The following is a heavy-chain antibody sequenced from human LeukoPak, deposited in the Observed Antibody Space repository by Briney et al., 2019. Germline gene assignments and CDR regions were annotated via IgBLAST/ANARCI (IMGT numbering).Heavy chain of an antibody. D-gene: IGHD6-19*01. CDR3: ARDGHSSGWYGRSDFDY. Sequence: ASXXVSCKASGYTFTIYYMHWVRQAPGQGLEWMGIINPSGGSTSYAQRLQGRVTMTRDTSTSTVYMELSSLRSEDTAVYYCARDGHSSGWYGRSDFDYWGQGTLVTVSS. V-gene: IGHV1-46*04. J-gene: IGHJ4*02. CDR1: GYTFTIYY. CDR2: INPSGGST.